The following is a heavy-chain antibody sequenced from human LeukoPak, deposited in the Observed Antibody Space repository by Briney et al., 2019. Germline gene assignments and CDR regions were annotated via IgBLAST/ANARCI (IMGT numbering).Heavy chain of an antibody. CDR1: GYTFTDYA. D-gene: IGHD1-7*01. Sequence: GATVKVSCKASGYTFTDYAIIWVRQAPGQGLEWMGWINTNTGNPTYAQGFTGRFVFSFDTSVTTAYLQISSLKAEDSAMYYCARETRGWPNWFDPWGQGTLVTVSS. V-gene: IGHV7-4-1*02. CDR3: ARETRGWPNWFDP. CDR2: INTNTGNP. J-gene: IGHJ5*02.